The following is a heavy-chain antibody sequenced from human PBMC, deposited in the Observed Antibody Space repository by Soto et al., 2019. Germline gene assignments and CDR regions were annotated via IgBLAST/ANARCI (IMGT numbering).Heavy chain of an antibody. CDR2: ISAYNGNT. J-gene: IGHJ6*03. D-gene: IGHD4-17*01. V-gene: IGHV1-18*01. CDR1: GYTFTSYG. CDR3: ARFCGAVTTKNYFYYYYMDV. Sequence: ASVKVSCKASGYTFTSYGISWVRQAPGQGLEWMGWISAYNGNTNYAQKLQGRVTMTTDTSTSTAYMELRSLRSDDTAVYYFARFCGAVTTKNYFYYYYMDVWGKGTTVTAP.